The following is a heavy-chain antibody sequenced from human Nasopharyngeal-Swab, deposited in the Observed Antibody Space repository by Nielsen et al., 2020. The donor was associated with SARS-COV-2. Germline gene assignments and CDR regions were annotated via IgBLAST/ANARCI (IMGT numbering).Heavy chain of an antibody. CDR2: IYYSGIA. CDR1: GGSISSSTFY. CDR3: ASGIGPSPYAAVVVPVRGSPAVFDP. V-gene: IGHV4-39*07. D-gene: IGHD2-15*01. J-gene: IGHJ5*02. Sequence: SETLSLTCTVSGGSISSSTFYWAWIRQPPGKGLEWIGNIYYSGIAYYNPSLKSRVTISRDTSKNQFSLKLSSVTAADTGVYYCASGIGPSPYAAVVVPVRGSPAVFDPWGQGTLVTVFS.